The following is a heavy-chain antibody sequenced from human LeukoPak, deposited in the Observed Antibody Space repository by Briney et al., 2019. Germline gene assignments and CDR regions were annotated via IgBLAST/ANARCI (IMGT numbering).Heavy chain of an antibody. V-gene: IGHV3-23*01. CDR1: GFTFSSYA. CDR3: AEDGDLLSATRVHY. J-gene: IGHJ4*02. D-gene: IGHD3-10*01. Sequence: PGGSLRLSCAASGFTFSSYAMSWVRQAPGKGLEWVSALSGSGGSTYYADSVKGRFTISRENSNNTLYLQMNSLRAEDTAVYYCAEDGDLLSATRVHYWGQGTLVSVSS. CDR2: LSGSGGST.